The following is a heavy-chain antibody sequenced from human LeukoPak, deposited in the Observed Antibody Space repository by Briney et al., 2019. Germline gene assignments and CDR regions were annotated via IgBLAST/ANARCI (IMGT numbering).Heavy chain of an antibody. J-gene: IGHJ5*02. D-gene: IGHD3-10*01. CDR2: ISSSSSYI. CDR1: GFTFSSYS. Sequence: GGSLRLSCAASGFTFSSYSMNWVRQAPGKGLEWVSSISSSSSYIYYADSVKGRFTISRDNAKNSLHLQMNSLRAEDTAVYYCARQLLVRGANWFDPWGQGTLVTVSS. CDR3: ARQLLVRGANWFDP. V-gene: IGHV3-21*01.